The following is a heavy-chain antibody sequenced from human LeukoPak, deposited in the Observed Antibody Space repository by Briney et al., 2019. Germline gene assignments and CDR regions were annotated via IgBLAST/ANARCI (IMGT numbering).Heavy chain of an antibody. D-gene: IGHD1-26*01. Sequence: ASVKVSCKASGYTFTSYDINWVRQATGQGLEWMGWMNPNSGNTGYAQKFQGRVTMTRNTSISTAYMELSSLRSEDTAVYYCARPQDRVGYRKTRYGMDVWGQGTTVTVSS. CDR2: MNPNSGNT. V-gene: IGHV1-8*01. CDR3: ARPQDRVGYRKTRYGMDV. J-gene: IGHJ6*02. CDR1: GYTFTSYD.